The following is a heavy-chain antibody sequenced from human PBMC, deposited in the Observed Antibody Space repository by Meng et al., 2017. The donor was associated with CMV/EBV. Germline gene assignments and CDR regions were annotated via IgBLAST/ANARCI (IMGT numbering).Heavy chain of an antibody. V-gene: IGHV3-30*02. CDR2: IRYDRRNK. CDR1: GFTFSSYG. D-gene: IGHD6-19*01. Sequence: GESLKISCAASGFTFSSYGMHWVRQAPGKGLEWVAFIRYDRRNKYYADSVKGRFTISRDNSKNTLYLQMNSLRAEDTAVYYCAKLLVVAGTVGRTKGAYRDYWGQGTLVTVSS. J-gene: IGHJ4*02. CDR3: AKLLVVAGTVGRTKGAYRDY.